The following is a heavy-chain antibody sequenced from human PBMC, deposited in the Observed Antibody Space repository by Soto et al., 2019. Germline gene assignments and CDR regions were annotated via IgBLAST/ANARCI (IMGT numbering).Heavy chain of an antibody. CDR3: AKVRLTDYLRYAPHL. V-gene: IGHV3-23*01. CDR1: GLTFNNYA. J-gene: IGHJ3*01. D-gene: IGHD2-8*01. CDR2: ISPNGDST. Sequence: EVQLLESGGGLVQPGGSLRLACAASGLTFNNYAWNWVRQAPGRGLEWVSIISPNGDSTYYADSVKCRFTISRDNSPNTVFLQMNSLRAEDTAIYFCAKVRLTDYLRYAPHLWGQGTLGTVSS.